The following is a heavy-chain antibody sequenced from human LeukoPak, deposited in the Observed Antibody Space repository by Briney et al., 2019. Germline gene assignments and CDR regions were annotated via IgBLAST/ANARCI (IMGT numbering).Heavy chain of an antibody. Sequence: GGSLRLSCAASGFTFSSYSMNWVRQAPGKGLEWVSSISSSSSYIYYADSVKGRFTISRDNAKNSLYPQMNSLRAEDTAVYYCARSRGYCSSTSCYYFDYWGQGTLVTVSS. CDR1: GFTFSSYS. CDR3: ARSRGYCSSTSCYYFDY. V-gene: IGHV3-21*01. D-gene: IGHD2-2*01. J-gene: IGHJ4*02. CDR2: ISSSSSYI.